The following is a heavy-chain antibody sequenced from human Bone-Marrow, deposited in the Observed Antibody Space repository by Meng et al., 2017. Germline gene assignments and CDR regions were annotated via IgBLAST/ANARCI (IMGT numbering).Heavy chain of an antibody. V-gene: IGHV3-74*01. CDR3: ARDGVNGYSSSWYGGYYYYYYGMDV. Sequence: GESLKISCAASGFTFSSYAMSWVRQAPGKGLVWVSRINSDGSSTSYADSVKGRFTISRDNAKNTLYLQMNSLRAEDTAVYYCARDGVNGYSSSWYGGYYYYYYGMDVWGQGTTVTVSS. CDR1: GFTFSSYA. D-gene: IGHD6-13*01. J-gene: IGHJ6*02. CDR2: INSDGSST.